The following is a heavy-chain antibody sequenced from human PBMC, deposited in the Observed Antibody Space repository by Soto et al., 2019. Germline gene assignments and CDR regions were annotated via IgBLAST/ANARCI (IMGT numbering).Heavy chain of an antibody. D-gene: IGHD3-10*01. J-gene: IGHJ2*01. Sequence: QITLKESGPPLVKPTQTLTLTCTFSGFSLSTSGVGVGWIRQPPGKALEWLALIYWDDDKRYSPSLKSRLTITQVTSKNQVVLTMTNIDPVDTATYYCAHRLNDYYGSGSYYNRYFDLWGRGTLVTVSS. CDR3: AHRLNDYYGSGSYYNRYFDL. CDR2: IYWDDDK. V-gene: IGHV2-5*02. CDR1: GFSLSTSGVG.